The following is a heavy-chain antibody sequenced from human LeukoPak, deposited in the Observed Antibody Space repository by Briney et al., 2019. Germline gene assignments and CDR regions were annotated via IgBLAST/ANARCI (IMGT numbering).Heavy chain of an antibody. CDR1: GYSFTSYW. V-gene: IGHV5-51*01. CDR3: ARPITYITGTTFAFDI. Sequence: GESPKISCKGSGYSFTSYWIGWVRQMPGKGLEWMGIIYPGDSDTRYSPSFQGQVTISADKSISTAYLQWSSLKASDTAMYYCARPITYITGTTFAFDIWGQGTMVTVSS. CDR2: IYPGDSDT. J-gene: IGHJ3*02. D-gene: IGHD1-20*01.